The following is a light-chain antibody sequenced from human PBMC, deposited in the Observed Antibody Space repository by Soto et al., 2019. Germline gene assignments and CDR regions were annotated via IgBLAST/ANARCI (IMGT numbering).Light chain of an antibody. Sequence: EIVFTQSPSTLSLSPRERSTLSCRASQSVSSYLAWYQQKPGQAPRLLIYDASTRATGIPARFSGSGSGTEFTLTISSLQSEDFAVYYCQQYNNWPLTFGGGTKVDIK. CDR3: QQYNNWPLT. CDR2: DAS. CDR1: QSVSSY. V-gene: IGKV3-15*01. J-gene: IGKJ4*01.